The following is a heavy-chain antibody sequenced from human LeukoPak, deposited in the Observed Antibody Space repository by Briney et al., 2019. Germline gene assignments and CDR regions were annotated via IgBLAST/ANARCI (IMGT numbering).Heavy chain of an antibody. Sequence: ASVKVSCKASGYTFPSYDLNWVRQATGRGLDWMGWMNPNSGNTGYAQKFQGRVTMTRNTSISTAYMELSSLRSEDTAVYYCARVESSYSSGFDYWGQGTLVTVSS. J-gene: IGHJ4*02. CDR2: MNPNSGNT. D-gene: IGHD3-22*01. CDR1: GYTFPSYD. V-gene: IGHV1-8*01. CDR3: ARVESSYSSGFDY.